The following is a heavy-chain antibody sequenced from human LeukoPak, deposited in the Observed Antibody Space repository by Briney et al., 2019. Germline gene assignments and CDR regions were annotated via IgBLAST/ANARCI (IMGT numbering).Heavy chain of an antibody. D-gene: IGHD6-6*01. CDR1: GLTFSNAW. CDR3: TTETYSSSSDY. CDR2: IKSKTDGGTT. V-gene: IGHV3-15*01. Sequence: PGGSLRLSCAASGLTFSNAWMSWVRQAPGRVLEWVGRIKSKTDGGTTDYAAPVKGRFTISRDDSKNTLYLQMNSLKTEDTAVYYCTTETYSSSSDYWGQGTLVTVSS. J-gene: IGHJ4*02.